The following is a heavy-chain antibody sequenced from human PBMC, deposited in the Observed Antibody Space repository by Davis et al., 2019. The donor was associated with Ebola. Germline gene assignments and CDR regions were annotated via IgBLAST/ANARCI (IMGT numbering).Heavy chain of an antibody. D-gene: IGHD4-17*01. CDR2: IWYDGSNK. CDR3: VRGTSTVKTAKGWFDP. Sequence: PGGSLRLSCVASGFTFSSYGMHWVRQAPGKGLEWVAVIWYDGSNKYYADSVKGRFTISRDNSKNTLYLQMNSLRAEDTAVYYCVRGTSTVKTAKGWFDPWGQGTLVTVSS. V-gene: IGHV3-33*01. J-gene: IGHJ5*02. CDR1: GFTFSSYG.